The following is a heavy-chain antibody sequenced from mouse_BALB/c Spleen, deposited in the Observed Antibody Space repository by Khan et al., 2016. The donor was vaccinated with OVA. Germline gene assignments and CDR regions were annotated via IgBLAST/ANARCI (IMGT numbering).Heavy chain of an antibody. J-gene: IGHJ4*01. Sequence: DVHLVESGGGLVQPGGSRKLSCAASGFTFSDYGLAWVRQAPGKGPEWVAFISSLAYSIYYADTVPGRFTISRANAKNTLYMDMSSLRSEDTAMDYCARSWSMAYWGQGTSVTVSS. CDR2: ISSLAYSI. CDR3: ARSWSMAY. CDR1: GFTFSDYG. V-gene: IGHV5-15*02.